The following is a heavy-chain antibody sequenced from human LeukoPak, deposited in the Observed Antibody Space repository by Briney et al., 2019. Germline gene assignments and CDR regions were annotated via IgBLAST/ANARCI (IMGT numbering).Heavy chain of an antibody. D-gene: IGHD1-26*01. J-gene: IGHJ6*03. V-gene: IGHV1-24*01. CDR1: GYTLTELS. Sequence: SVKVSCKVSGYTLTELSMHWVRQAPGKGLEWMGGFDPEDGETIYAQKFQGRVTMTEDRSTDTAYMELSSLRSEDTAVYYCATGSKGATRYYYYYMDVWGKGTTVTVSS. CDR3: ATGSKGATRYYYYYMDV. CDR2: FDPEDGET.